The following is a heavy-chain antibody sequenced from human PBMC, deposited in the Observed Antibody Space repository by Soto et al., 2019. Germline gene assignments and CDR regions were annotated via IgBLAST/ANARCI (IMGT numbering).Heavy chain of an antibody. V-gene: IGHV4-59*01. CDR1: GGSISSYY. CDR2: IYYSGST. CDR3: ARVGRGYSGYSNWFDP. J-gene: IGHJ5*02. Sequence: QVQLQESGPGLVKPSETLSLTCTVSGGSISSYYWSWIRQPPGKGLEWIGYIYYSGSTNYNPSLKSRVTISVDTSKNQFSLKLSSVTAADTAVYYCARVGRGYSGYSNWFDPWGQGTLVTVSS. D-gene: IGHD5-12*01.